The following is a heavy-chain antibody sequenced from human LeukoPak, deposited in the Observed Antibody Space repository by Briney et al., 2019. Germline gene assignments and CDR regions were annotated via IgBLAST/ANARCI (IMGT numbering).Heavy chain of an antibody. CDR1: GFTFSSYA. Sequence: GGSLRLSCAASGFTFSSYAMHWVRQAPGKGLEYVSAISSNGGSTYYANSVKGRFTISRDNSKNTLYLQMGSLRAEDMAVYYCARSYPPLVLCDYWGQGTLVTVSS. CDR3: ARSYPPLVLCDY. V-gene: IGHV3-64*01. J-gene: IGHJ4*02. D-gene: IGHD2-21*01. CDR2: ISSNGGST.